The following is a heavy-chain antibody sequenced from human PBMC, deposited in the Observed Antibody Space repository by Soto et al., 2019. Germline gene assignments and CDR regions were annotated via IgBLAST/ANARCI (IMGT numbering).Heavy chain of an antibody. D-gene: IGHD6-13*01. Sequence: QVQLVQSGAEVKKPGASVKVSCKASGYTVTSYDINCVRQATGQGLEWMGWMNLKRGNTGYAQKFQGRVTMTRNTSISTAYMELSSLRSEDTAVYYCARGLSKRGQQLVNWFDPWGQGNLVTVSS. CDR1: GYTVTSYD. CDR2: MNLKRGNT. J-gene: IGHJ5*02. CDR3: ARGLSKRGQQLVNWFDP. V-gene: IGHV1-8*01.